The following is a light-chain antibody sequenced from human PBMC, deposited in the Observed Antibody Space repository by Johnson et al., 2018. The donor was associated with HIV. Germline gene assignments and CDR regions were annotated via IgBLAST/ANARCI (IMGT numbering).Light chain of an antibody. CDR2: ENN. J-gene: IGLJ1*01. V-gene: IGLV1-51*02. CDR3: GTWDTSLSAFV. Sequence: QPVLTQPPSVSAAPGQKVTISCSGSSSNIGNNYVSWYQQLPGTAPKLLIYENNKRPLGIPDRFSGSKSGTSATLGITGLQTGDEADFYCGTWDTSLSAFVFGTWTKVTV. CDR1: SSNIGNNY.